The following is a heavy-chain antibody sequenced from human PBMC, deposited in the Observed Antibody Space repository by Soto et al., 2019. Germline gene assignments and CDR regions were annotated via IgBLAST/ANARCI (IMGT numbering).Heavy chain of an antibody. J-gene: IGHJ5*02. CDR3: ARGTLIYESVTRYYTANWFDP. CDR2: IYYSGSA. Sequence: SETLSLTCTVSGGSISSGGYYWSWIRQHPGKGLEWIGYIYYSGSAYYNPSLKSRVTISVDTSKNQFSLKLSSVTAADTAVYYCARGTLIYESVTRYYTANWFDPWGQGTLVTVSS. V-gene: IGHV4-31*03. CDR1: GGSISSGGYY. D-gene: IGHD3-9*01.